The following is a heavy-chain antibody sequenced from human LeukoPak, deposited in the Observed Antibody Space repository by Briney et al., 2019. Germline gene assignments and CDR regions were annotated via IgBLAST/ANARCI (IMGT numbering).Heavy chain of an antibody. CDR3: ATTVAGYPDDYLDY. CDR2: ISGSGGST. Sequence: PGGSLRLSCAASGFTFSSYAMSWVRQAPGKGLEWVSAISGSGGSTYYADSVRGRFTISRDNAKNSLYLQMNSLRAEDTAVYYCATTVAGYPDDYLDYWGQGTLVTVSS. CDR1: GFTFSSYA. V-gene: IGHV3-23*01. D-gene: IGHD6-19*01. J-gene: IGHJ4*02.